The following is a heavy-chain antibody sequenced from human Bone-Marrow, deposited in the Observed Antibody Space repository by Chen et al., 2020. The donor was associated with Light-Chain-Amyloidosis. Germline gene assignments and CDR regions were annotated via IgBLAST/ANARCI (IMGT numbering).Heavy chain of an antibody. V-gene: IGHV1-8*01. J-gene: IGHJ6*02. D-gene: IGHD3-10*01. CDR2: MNPNSGNT. CDR3: ARRRVVSGSDFNFLADYAMDV. CDR1: RYTFTSYD. Sequence: QVQLVQSGDDVEKPGASVKVSCKASRYTFTSYDINWVRQATGQGLEWLGWMNPNSGNTGYAQKVQGRISMTRDTSISTAYMELSSLTSEDTAVYYCARRRVVSGSDFNFLADYAMDVWGQGTTVTVSS.